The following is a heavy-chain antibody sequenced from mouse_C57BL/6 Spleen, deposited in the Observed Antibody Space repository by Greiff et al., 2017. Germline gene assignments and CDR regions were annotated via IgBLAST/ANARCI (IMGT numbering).Heavy chain of an antibody. CDR2: IYPGDGDT. CDR3: ARRGTVVARYFDV. Sequence: QVQLQQSGAELVKPGASVKISCKASGYAFSSYWMNWVKQRPGKGLEWIGQIYPGDGDTNYNGKFKGKATLTADKSSSTAYMQLSSLTSEDSAVYFCARRGTVVARYFDVWGTGTTVTVSS. V-gene: IGHV1-80*01. D-gene: IGHD1-1*01. J-gene: IGHJ1*03. CDR1: GYAFSSYW.